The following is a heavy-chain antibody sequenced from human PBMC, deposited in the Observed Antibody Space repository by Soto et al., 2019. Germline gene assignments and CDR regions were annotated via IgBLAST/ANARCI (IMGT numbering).Heavy chain of an antibody. D-gene: IGHD5-18*01. CDR1: GDTFINYA. Sequence: QAQLVQSGAEVTKPGSSLKVSCTASGDTFINYAISWVRQAPGQGLEWMGGIIPIFGTANYAQKFQGRVTISADESTSTAYMELSSLRSEDTAVYYCARGRGYSYDYGLDVWGQGTTVTVSS. CDR2: IIPIFGTA. V-gene: IGHV1-69*12. J-gene: IGHJ6*02. CDR3: ARGRGYSYDYGLDV.